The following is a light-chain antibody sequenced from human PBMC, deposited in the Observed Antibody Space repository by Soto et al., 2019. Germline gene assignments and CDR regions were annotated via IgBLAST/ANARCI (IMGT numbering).Light chain of an antibody. CDR3: QSSDSSLSRV. CDR2: GNS. Sequence: QSVLTQPPSVSGAPGQRVTISCTGSSSNIGAGYDVHWYQQHPGTAPKLLIYGNSNRPSGVPDRFSGTKSGTSASLAITGLHAEDEADYYCQSSDSSLSRVFGGGTKLTVL. J-gene: IGLJ2*01. CDR1: SSNIGAGYD. V-gene: IGLV1-40*01.